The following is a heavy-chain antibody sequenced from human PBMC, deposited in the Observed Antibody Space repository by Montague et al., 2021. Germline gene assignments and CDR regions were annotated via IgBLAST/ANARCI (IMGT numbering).Heavy chain of an antibody. Sequence: SETLSLTCTVTGGSISGFYWSWIRQSPAKGLEWIGYIYDSGTTNYNPSLKSRVTISADTSMNQFSLNLRSVTAADTAVYFCARRLGIRAPFDYWGQGTLVTVSS. CDR2: IYDSGTT. V-gene: IGHV4-59*08. J-gene: IGHJ4*02. CDR1: GGSISGFY. D-gene: IGHD7-27*01. CDR3: ARRLGIRAPFDY.